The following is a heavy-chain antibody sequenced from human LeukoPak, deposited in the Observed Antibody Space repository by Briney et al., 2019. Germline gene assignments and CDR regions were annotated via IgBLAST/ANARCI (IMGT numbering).Heavy chain of an antibody. CDR3: ASAISVGYYYYYGMDV. CDR1: GFTFSSYA. D-gene: IGHD3-9*01. V-gene: IGHV3-30-3*01. Sequence: GSLRLSCAASGFTFSSYAMHWVRQAPGKGLEWVSVISYDGSNKYYADSVKGRFTISRDNSKNTPYLQMNSLRAEDTAVYYCASAISVGYYYYYGMDVWGQGTTVTVSS. CDR2: ISYDGSNK. J-gene: IGHJ6*02.